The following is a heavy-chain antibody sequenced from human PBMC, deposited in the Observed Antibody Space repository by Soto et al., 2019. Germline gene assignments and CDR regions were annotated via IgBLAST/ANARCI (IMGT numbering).Heavy chain of an antibody. D-gene: IGHD5-12*01. J-gene: IGHJ6*02. CDR2: ISSSSSTI. Sequence: GGSLRLSCAASGFTFSSYSMNWVRQAPGKGLEWVSYISSSSSTIYYADSVKGRFTISRDNSKNTLYLQMNRLRAEDTAVYYCARPYSGTSSPYYAMDVWGQGATVTVSS. CDR1: GFTFSSYS. CDR3: ARPYSGTSSPYYAMDV. V-gene: IGHV3-48*01.